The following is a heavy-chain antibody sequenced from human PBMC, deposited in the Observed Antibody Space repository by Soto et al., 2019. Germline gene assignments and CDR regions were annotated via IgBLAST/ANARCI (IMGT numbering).Heavy chain of an antibody. V-gene: IGHV3-11*06. J-gene: IGHJ3*02. CDR1: GFTFSDYY. Sequence: GGSLRLSCAASGFTFSDYYINWIRQAPGKWLEWVSYISSSSTYTNYADSVKGRFTISRDNAKNSLFLQMNSLRAEDTAVYYCARVRGLLRSHDAFDIWGQGXMVTV. CDR3: ARVRGLLRSHDAFDI. CDR2: ISSSSTYT. D-gene: IGHD4-17*01.